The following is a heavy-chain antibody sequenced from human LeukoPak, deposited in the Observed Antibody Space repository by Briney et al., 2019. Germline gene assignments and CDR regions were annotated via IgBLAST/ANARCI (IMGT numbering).Heavy chain of an antibody. Sequence: PGGSLRLSCAASGFTFDDYAMHWVRQAPGKGLEWVSGISWNSGSIGYADSVKGRFTISRDNAKNSLYLRMNSLRAEDTALYYCAKAPGYSYGYPFDYWGQGTLVTVSS. CDR2: ISWNSGSI. CDR3: AKAPGYSYGYPFDY. V-gene: IGHV3-9*01. D-gene: IGHD5-18*01. J-gene: IGHJ4*02. CDR1: GFTFDDYA.